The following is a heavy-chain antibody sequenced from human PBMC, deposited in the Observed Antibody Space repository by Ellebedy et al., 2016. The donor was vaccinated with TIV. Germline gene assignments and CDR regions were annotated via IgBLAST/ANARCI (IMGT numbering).Heavy chain of an antibody. D-gene: IGHD4-23*01. J-gene: IGHJ5*02. CDR1: GFTFTSSA. CDR2: IVVGSGNT. V-gene: IGHV1-58*02. CDR3: ARGRRWYGGWFAP. Sequence: SVKVSXXASGFTFTSSAMQWVRQARGQRLEWIGWIVVGSGNTNYAQKFQERVTITRDMSTSTAYMELNSLRAEDTAVYYCARGRRWYGGWFAPWGQGTLVTVSS.